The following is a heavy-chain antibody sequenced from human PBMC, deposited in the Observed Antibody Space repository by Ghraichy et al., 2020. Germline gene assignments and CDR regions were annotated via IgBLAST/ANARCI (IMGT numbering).Heavy chain of an antibody. CDR3: ARGLPDYGGNSDYWYFDL. CDR1: GGSFSGYY. V-gene: IGHV4-34*01. D-gene: IGHD4-23*01. CDR2: INHSGST. J-gene: IGHJ2*01. Sequence: SETLSLTCAVYGGSFSGYYWSWIRQPPGKGLEWIGEINHSGSTNYNSSLKSRVTISVDTSKNQFSLKLSSVTAADTAVYYCARGLPDYGGNSDYWYFDLWGRGTLVTVSS.